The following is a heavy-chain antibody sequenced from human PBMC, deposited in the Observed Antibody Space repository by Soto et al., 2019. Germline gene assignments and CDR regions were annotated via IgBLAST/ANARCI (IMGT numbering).Heavy chain of an antibody. J-gene: IGHJ3*02. D-gene: IGHD3-22*01. V-gene: IGHV5-51*01. CDR3: ARRLRDYASSGYALDDFDI. CDR1: GYSFTSYW. Sequence: GESLKISCKGSGYSFTSYWIGWVRQMPGKGLEWMGIIYPGDSDTRCSPSFQGQVTISADKSISPAYLQWSSLKASDTAMYYCARRLRDYASSGYALDDFDIWGQGTMVTVSS. CDR2: IYPGDSDT.